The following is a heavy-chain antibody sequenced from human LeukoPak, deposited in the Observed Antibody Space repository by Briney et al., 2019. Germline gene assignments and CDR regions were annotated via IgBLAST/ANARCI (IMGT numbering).Heavy chain of an antibody. J-gene: IGHJ4*02. CDR1: GFTFSSYW. V-gene: IGHV3-7*01. Sequence: GGSLRLSCAASGFTFSSYWMSWVRQAPGKGLEWVANIKQDGSEKYYVDSVKGRFTISRDNAKNSLYLQMNSLRAEDTAVYYCAKGDRTTVTTRFDYWGQGTLVTVSS. CDR3: AKGDRTTVTTRFDY. D-gene: IGHD4-17*01. CDR2: IKQDGSEK.